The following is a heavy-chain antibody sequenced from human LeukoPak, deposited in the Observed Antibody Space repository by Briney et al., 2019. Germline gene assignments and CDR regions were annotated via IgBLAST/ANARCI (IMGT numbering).Heavy chain of an antibody. CDR2: IYFTGNT. J-gene: IGHJ3*01. V-gene: IGHV4-59*01. CDR1: GVSITNYY. D-gene: IGHD3-22*01. CDR3: ARFSDSPISAFDL. Sequence: SVTLSLTCTVSGVSITNYYWSWIRQPPGKGLEWIAYIYFTGNTDYNPSLKSRVTISVDTSKNQFSLKLTSVTAADTALYYCARFSDSPISAFDLWGQGTMVTVSS.